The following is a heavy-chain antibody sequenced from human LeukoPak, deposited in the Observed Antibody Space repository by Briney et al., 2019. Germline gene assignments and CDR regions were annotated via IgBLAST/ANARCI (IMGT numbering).Heavy chain of an antibody. J-gene: IGHJ4*02. Sequence: SVKVSCKASGGTFSSYAISWVRQAPGQGLEWMGRIIPILGIANYAQKFQGRVTITADKSTSTAYMELSSLRSEDTAVYYCARCGQQLVHDYWAREPWSPSPQ. CDR3: ARCGQQLVHDY. V-gene: IGHV1-69*04. D-gene: IGHD6-13*01. CDR1: GGTFSSYA. CDR2: IIPILGIA.